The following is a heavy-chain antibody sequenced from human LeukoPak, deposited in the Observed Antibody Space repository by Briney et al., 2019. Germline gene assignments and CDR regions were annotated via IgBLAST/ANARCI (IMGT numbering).Heavy chain of an antibody. Sequence: SETLSLTCGVSGGAITNYYWNWIRQAPGKGLEWLGYIYYTGSTTYNPSVKSRITISLDTSKNQFSLKLSSVTAADTAVYYCATKIRGYSYGDDAFDIWGQGTMVTVSS. CDR2: IYYTGST. V-gene: IGHV4-59*01. J-gene: IGHJ3*02. D-gene: IGHD5-18*01. CDR1: GGAITNYY. CDR3: ATKIRGYSYGDDAFDI.